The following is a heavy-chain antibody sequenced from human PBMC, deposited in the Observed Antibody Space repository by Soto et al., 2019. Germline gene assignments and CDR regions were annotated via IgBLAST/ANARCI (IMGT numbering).Heavy chain of an antibody. CDR2: ISSYNGDT. V-gene: IGHV1-18*01. Sequence: ASVKVSCKASGYTFTRSGISWVRQAPGQGPEWMGWISSYNGDTNYAQTFQGRVTMTTDTSTSTAYMELRSLGSDDTAVYYCAREGVAHYYYYGMDVWGQGTPVTVSS. CDR1: GYTFTRSG. J-gene: IGHJ6*02. D-gene: IGHD5-12*01. CDR3: AREGVAHYYYYGMDV.